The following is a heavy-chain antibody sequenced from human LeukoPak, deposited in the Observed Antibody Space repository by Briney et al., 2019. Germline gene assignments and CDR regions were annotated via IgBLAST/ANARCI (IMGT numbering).Heavy chain of an antibody. CDR3: ARENYNSGYDWNWFDP. V-gene: IGHV1-18*04. D-gene: IGHD5-12*01. J-gene: IGHJ5*02. CDR2: ISAYNGNT. Sequence: ASVKVSCKASGYTFTAYYIHWVRQAPGQGLEWMGWISAYNGNTNYAQKLQGRVTMTTDTSTSTAYMELRSLRSDDTAVYYCARENYNSGYDWNWFDPWGQGTLVTVSS. CDR1: GYTFTAYY.